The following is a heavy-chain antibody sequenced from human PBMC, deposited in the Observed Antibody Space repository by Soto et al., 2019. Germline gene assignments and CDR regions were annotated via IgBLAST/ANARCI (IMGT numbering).Heavy chain of an antibody. Sequence: QVQLVQSGAEVKKPGASVKVSCEASGVTLTAYYIHWVRQAPGQGLEWMGWINCNNGATKSAQNFQGRVSMTRDTSISTAYLDLSGLRSGDTALYFCATVQGGGYDSGGQGTLVTVSS. J-gene: IGHJ5*01. V-gene: IGHV1-2*02. CDR1: GVTLTAYY. CDR2: INCNNGAT. D-gene: IGHD1-26*01. CDR3: ATVQGGGYDS.